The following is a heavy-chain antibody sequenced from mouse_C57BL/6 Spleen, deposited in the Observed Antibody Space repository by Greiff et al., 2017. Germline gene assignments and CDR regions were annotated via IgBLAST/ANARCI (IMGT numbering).Heavy chain of an antibody. V-gene: IGHV1-64*01. CDR1: GYTFTSYW. D-gene: IGHD1-1*01. Sequence: QVQLQQPGAELVKPGASVKLSCKASGYTFTSYWMHWVKQRPGQGLEWIGMIHPNSGSTNYNEKFKSKATLTVDKSSSTAYMQLSSLTSEDSAVYYCARSVITTVVAKDDWGKGTTLTVSS. J-gene: IGHJ2*01. CDR2: IHPNSGST. CDR3: ARSVITTVVAKDD.